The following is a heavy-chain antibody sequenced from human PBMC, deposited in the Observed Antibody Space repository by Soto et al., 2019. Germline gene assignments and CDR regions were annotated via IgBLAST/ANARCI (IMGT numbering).Heavy chain of an antibody. CDR2: IHYSGST. CDR1: GGSFSGGGYY. J-gene: IGHJ5*02. D-gene: IGHD6-13*01. CDR3: ARAWTATAGWANWFDR. V-gene: IGHV4-31*03. Sequence: QVQLQESAPGLVEPSQTLSLPSLVPGGSFSGGGYYWAWIGQSSGRGLEWIGYIHYSGSTYYNPSLKSRVIISVDTSKTQFFLNLSSVTAADTAVYYCARAWTATAGWANWFDRWGQGTLVTVSS.